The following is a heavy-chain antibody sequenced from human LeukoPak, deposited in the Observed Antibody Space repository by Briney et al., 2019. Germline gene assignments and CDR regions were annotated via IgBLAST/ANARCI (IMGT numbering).Heavy chain of an antibody. CDR1: GGSISSSSYY. V-gene: IGHV4-39*07. CDR2: IYYSGST. J-gene: IGHJ4*02. CDR3: ARHADYYDSSGLGD. Sequence: SETLSLTCTVSGGSISSSSYYWGWIRQPPGKGLEWIGSIYYSGSTYYNPSLKSRVTISVDTSKNQFSLKLSSVTAADTAVYYCARHADYYDSSGLGDWGQGTLVTVSS. D-gene: IGHD3-22*01.